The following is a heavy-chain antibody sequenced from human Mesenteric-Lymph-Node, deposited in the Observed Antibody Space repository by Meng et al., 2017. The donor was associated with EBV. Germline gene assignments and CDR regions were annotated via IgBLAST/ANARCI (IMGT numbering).Heavy chain of an antibody. Sequence: QVPLQQSGPGLGKPLPLLSLPCAVAGGSISSGGYYWSWIRQPPGEGLVWIGYIYHSGSTSYHPSLKSRVTISVDRSKNQFSLKLSSVTAADTAVYYCVRGGSYGTRSFDYWGQGTLVTVSS. CDR1: GGSISSGGYY. CDR3: VRGGSYGTRSFDY. J-gene: IGHJ4*02. V-gene: IGHV4-30-2*01. CDR2: IYHSGST. D-gene: IGHD5-18*01.